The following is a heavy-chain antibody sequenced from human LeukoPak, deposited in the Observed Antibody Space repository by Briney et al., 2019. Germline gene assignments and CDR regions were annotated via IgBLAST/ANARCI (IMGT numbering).Heavy chain of an antibody. CDR2: IKQDGSEK. J-gene: IGHJ3*02. CDR1: GFTFSSYW. CDR3: ARESGTMIVVAYAFDI. Sequence: GGSLRLSCAASGFTFSSYWMSWVRQAPGKGLEWVANIKQDGSEKYYVDSVKGRFTISRDNAKNSLYLQMNSLRAEDTAVYYCARESGTMIVVAYAFDIWGQGTMVTVSS. V-gene: IGHV3-7*01. D-gene: IGHD3-22*01.